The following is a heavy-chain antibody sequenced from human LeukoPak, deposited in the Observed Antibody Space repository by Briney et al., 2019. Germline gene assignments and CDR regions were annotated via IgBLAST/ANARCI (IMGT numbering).Heavy chain of an antibody. CDR1: GGSFSGYY. J-gene: IGHJ6*03. CDR2: INHSGST. CDR3: ARVQWLVTHYYYMDV. D-gene: IGHD6-19*01. V-gene: IGHV4-34*01. Sequence: SETLSLTCAVYGGSFSGYYWSWIRQPPGKGLEWIGEINHSGSTNYNPSLRSRVTISVDTSKNQFSLKLSSVTAADTAVYYCARVQWLVTHYYYMDVWGKGTTVTVSS.